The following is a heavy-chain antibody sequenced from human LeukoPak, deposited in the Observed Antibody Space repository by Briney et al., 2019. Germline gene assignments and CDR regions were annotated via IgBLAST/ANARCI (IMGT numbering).Heavy chain of an antibody. V-gene: IGHV3-7*01. J-gene: IGHJ4*02. D-gene: IGHD6-6*01. CDR2: IKQDGSEE. CDR1: GFIFSNYW. Sequence: PGGSLRLSCAASGFIFSNYWMSWVRQVPGKGLEWVANIKQDGSEEYYIDSVKGRLTISRDNANNLFYLHMNSLRAEDTAVYYCARDWGTSSDYFDYWGQGTPVTVSS. CDR3: ARDWGTSSDYFDY.